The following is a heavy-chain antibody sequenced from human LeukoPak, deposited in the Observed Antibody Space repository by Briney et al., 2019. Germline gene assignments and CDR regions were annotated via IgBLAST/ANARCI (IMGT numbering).Heavy chain of an antibody. Sequence: SETLSLTCIVSGGSISSGGYYWSWIRQHPGKGLEWIGYIYYSGSTYYNPSLKRRVTISVHTSKNQFSLKLISVTAADTAVYYCARGPYDFWSGYYTGYFDYWGQGTLVTVSS. CDR2: IYYSGST. CDR1: GGSISSGGYY. D-gene: IGHD3-3*01. J-gene: IGHJ4*02. V-gene: IGHV4-31*03. CDR3: ARGPYDFWSGYYTGYFDY.